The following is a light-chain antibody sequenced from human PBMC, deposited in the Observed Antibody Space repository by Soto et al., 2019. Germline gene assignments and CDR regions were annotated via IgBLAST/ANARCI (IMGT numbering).Light chain of an antibody. CDR2: GAS. Sequence: EIVLTQSPGTLSLSPGERATLSCRASQSVSSSYLGWYQQKPGQAPRLLIYGASSRATGIPDRFSGSGSGTDFTLPISRLEPEDFAVYYCQRYGGSPLYTFGQGTKLEIK. CDR1: QSVSSSY. V-gene: IGKV3-20*01. J-gene: IGKJ2*01. CDR3: QRYGGSPLYT.